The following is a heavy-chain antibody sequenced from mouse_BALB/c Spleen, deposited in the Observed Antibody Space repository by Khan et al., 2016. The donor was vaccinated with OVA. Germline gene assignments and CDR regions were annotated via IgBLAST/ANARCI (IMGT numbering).Heavy chain of an antibody. CDR2: IYPYNGGT. CDR3: ARRLYYGYYYAMDY. Sequence: EVQLVESGPELVKPGASVKISCKASGYTFTDYNMHWVKQSHGKSLEWIGYIYPYNGGTGYNQKFKSKATLTVDNSSSTAYMVLRSLTSEDSAVYYCARRLYYGYYYAMDYWGQGTSVTVSS. J-gene: IGHJ4*01. V-gene: IGHV1S29*02. D-gene: IGHD1-2*01. CDR1: GYTFTDYN.